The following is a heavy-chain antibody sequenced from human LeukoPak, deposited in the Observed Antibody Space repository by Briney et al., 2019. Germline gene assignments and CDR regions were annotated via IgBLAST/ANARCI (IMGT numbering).Heavy chain of an antibody. D-gene: IGHD6-19*01. V-gene: IGHV3-23*01. J-gene: IGHJ4*02. CDR1: GFTFSSYA. CDR3: AKVDSNGWSGIKTN. Sequence: GGSLRLSCAASGFTFSSYAMSWVRQAPGKGLEWVSVISDSGGRTHYADSVKGRFTISRDKSKNTLYLQMNSLRAEDTAVYYCAKVDSNGWSGIKTNWGQGTLVTVSS. CDR2: ISDSGGRT.